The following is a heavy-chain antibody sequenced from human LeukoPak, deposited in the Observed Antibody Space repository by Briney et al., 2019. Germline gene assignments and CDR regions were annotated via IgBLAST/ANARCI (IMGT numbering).Heavy chain of an antibody. CDR2: ISYDGSNK. D-gene: IGHD5-18*01. V-gene: IGHV3-30*18. CDR3: AKSKVDTAMVPDY. CDR1: GFTFSSYG. Sequence: PGGSLRLSCAVSGFTFSSYGMHWVRQAPGKGLEWVAVISYDGSNKYYADSVKGRFTISRDNSKNTLYLQMNSLRAEDTAVYYCAKSKVDTAMVPDYWGQGTLVTVSS. J-gene: IGHJ4*02.